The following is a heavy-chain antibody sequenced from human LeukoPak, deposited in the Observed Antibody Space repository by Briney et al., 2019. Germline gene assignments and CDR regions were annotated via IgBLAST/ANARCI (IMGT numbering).Heavy chain of an antibody. CDR1: GGSISSSSYY. V-gene: IGHV4-39*07. CDR3: ARRGIYYDKYYFDY. J-gene: IGHJ4*02. Sequence: TSETLSLTCTVSGGSISSSSYYWGWIRQPPGKGLEWIGSIYYSGSTYYNPSLKSRVTISVDTSKNQFSLKLSSVTAADTAVYYCARRGIYYDKYYFDYWGQGTLVTVSS. CDR2: IYYSGST. D-gene: IGHD3-9*01.